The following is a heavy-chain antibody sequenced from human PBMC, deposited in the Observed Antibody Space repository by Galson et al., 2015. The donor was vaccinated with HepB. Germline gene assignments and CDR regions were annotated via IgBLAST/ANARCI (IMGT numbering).Heavy chain of an antibody. CDR2: ISYDGSNK. V-gene: IGHV3-30*04. Sequence: SLRLSCAASGFTFSSCAMHWVRQAPGKGLEWVAVISYDGSNKYYADSVKGRFTISRDNSKNTLYLQMNSLRAEDTAVYYCARDRNIRTSGAVDVWGQGTLVTVSS. CDR1: GFTFSSCA. D-gene: IGHD6-19*01. J-gene: IGHJ4*02. CDR3: ARDRNIRTSGAVDV.